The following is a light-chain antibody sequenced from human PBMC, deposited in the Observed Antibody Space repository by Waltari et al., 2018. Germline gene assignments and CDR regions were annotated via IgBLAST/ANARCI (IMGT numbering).Light chain of an antibody. CDR3: SSYRAGSTLV. J-gene: IGLJ3*02. V-gene: IGLV2-14*01. CDR1: NSDVGDYNY. CDR2: EVN. Sequence: QSALTQPSSVSGSPGQSITISCTGTNSDVGDYNYVSWYHQRPGEGPPLIIYEVNNRPSGVSDRLSGSKSGTTASLSISDLQAEGEGDYYCSSYRAGSTLVFGGGTKVTVL.